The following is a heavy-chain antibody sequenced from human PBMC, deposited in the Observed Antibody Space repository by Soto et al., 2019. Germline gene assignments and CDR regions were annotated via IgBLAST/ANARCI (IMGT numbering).Heavy chain of an antibody. D-gene: IGHD3-22*01. CDR1: GFTFSSYA. CDR2: ISYDGSNK. Sequence: GGSLRLSCAASGFTFSSYAMHWVRQAPGKGLEWVAVISYDGSNKYYADSVKGRFTISRDNSKNTLYPQMNSLRAEDTAVYYCARDLLVGDYYDSSGYYSAAFDIWGQGTMVTVSS. CDR3: ARDLLVGDYYDSSGYYSAAFDI. V-gene: IGHV3-30-3*01. J-gene: IGHJ3*02.